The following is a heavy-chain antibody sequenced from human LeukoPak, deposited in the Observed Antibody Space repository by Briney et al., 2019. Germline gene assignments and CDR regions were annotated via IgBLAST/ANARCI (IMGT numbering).Heavy chain of an antibody. CDR2: IYYSGST. V-gene: IGHV4-59*01. CDR1: GGSISSYY. CDR3: ARDQLVMVPAALGDYYYYYYMDV. D-gene: IGHD2-2*01. J-gene: IGHJ6*03. Sequence: SETLSLTCTVSGGSISSYYWSWIRQPPGKGLEWIGYIYYSGSTNYNPSLKSRVTMSIDTSKHQFSLRLSSVTAADTAVYYCARDQLVMVPAALGDYYYYYYMDVWGKGTTVTVSS.